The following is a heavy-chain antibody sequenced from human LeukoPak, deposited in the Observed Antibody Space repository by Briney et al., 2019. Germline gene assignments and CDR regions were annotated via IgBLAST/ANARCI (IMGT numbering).Heavy chain of an antibody. CDR3: ARGLVVPAAMGEFDY. D-gene: IGHD2-2*01. CDR1: GYTFTTSG. V-gene: IGHV1-18*01. CDR2: INVYNGNT. J-gene: IGHJ4*02. Sequence: ASVKVSCKASGYTFTTSGINWVRQAPEQGLEWMGCINVYNGNTNYAQKFQGRITMTRDTSTSTAYMELRSLKSDDTAVYYCARGLVVPAAMGEFDYWGQGTLIAVSS.